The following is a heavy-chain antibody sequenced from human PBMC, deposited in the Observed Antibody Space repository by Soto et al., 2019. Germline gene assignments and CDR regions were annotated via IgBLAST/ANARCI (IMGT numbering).Heavy chain of an antibody. V-gene: IGHV3-30*18. CDR3: AKETEGIAGGVGEFVY. Sequence: QVQLVESGGGVVQPGRSLRLSCAASGFTFSSYGMNWVRQAPGKGLEWVAVITYDGSNKYFADSVKGRFTISRDNSKNTLYLQMNSLRAEDTAVYYCAKETEGIAGGVGEFVYWGQGTLVTVSS. D-gene: IGHD6-13*01. J-gene: IGHJ4*02. CDR1: GFTFSSYG. CDR2: ITYDGSNK.